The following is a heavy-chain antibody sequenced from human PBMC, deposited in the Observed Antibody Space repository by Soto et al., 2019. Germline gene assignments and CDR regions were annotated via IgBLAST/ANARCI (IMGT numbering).Heavy chain of an antibody. V-gene: IGHV4-4*02. CDR2: VYHNGLT. CDR1: VDSVGSNVW. D-gene: IGHD6-19*01. J-gene: IGHJ4*02. Sequence: PSETLSLTCAVPVDSVGSNVWWSCVRQPPGKGLEWIGEVYHNGLTDYNPSLKGRVTMSADTSKNQFSLNVTSVTAADTAMYYCARDAAVPGETDRFDYWGQGTLVTVSS. CDR3: ARDAAVPGETDRFDY.